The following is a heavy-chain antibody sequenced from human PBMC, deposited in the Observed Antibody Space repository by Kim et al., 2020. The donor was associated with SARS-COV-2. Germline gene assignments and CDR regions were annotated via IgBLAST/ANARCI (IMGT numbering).Heavy chain of an antibody. CDR2: ISSNGGST. CDR1: GFTFSSYA. Sequence: GGSLRLSCSASGFTFSSYAMHWVRQAPGKGLEYVSAISSNGGSTYYADSVKGRFTISRDNSKNTLYLQMSSLRAEDTAVYYCVARYYDFWNGYFDFWGQGTLVTVSS. CDR3: VARYYDFWNGYFDF. V-gene: IGHV3-64D*06. D-gene: IGHD3-3*01. J-gene: IGHJ4*02.